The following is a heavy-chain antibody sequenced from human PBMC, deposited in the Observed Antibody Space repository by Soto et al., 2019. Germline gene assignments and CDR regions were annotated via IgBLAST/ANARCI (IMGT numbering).Heavy chain of an antibody. CDR1: GGSLSSNNW. Sequence: TLSLTCAVSGGSLSSNNWWTWVRQSPGKGLEWNGEIHHSGNTNYNPSLKSRVTISIDKSNSQFSLNLIFVTAADSAVYFCTRDQVLAAPWYYGMDVWGQGTTVTVSS. CDR2: IHHSGNT. D-gene: IGHD6-25*01. V-gene: IGHV4-4*01. CDR3: TRDQVLAAPWYYGMDV. J-gene: IGHJ6*02.